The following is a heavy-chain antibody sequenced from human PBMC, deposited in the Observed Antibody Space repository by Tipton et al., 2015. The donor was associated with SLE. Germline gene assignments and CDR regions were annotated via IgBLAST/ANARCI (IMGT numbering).Heavy chain of an antibody. CDR2: INHSGST. Sequence: TLSLTCAVYGGSFSGYYWSWIRQPPGKGLEWIGEINHSGSTNYNPSLNSRVTLSVDMSKNQFSLKLSSVTAADTAVYYCASSVAWDPVDYWGQGTLVTVSS. D-gene: IGHD1-26*01. V-gene: IGHV4-34*01. CDR3: ASSVAWDPVDY. J-gene: IGHJ4*02. CDR1: GGSFSGYY.